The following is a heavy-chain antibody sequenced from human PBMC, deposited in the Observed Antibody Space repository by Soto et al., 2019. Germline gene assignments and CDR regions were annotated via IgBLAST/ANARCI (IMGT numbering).Heavy chain of an antibody. V-gene: IGHV4-39*01. J-gene: IGHJ6*02. CDR1: GGSTSSSSYY. Sequence: PSETLSLTCTVSGGSTSSSSYYWGWIRQPPGKGLEWIGSIYYSGSTYYNPSLKSRVTISVDTSKNQFSLKLSSVTAADTAVYYCARRSGYYKYYGMDVWGQGTTVTVSS. CDR2: IYYSGST. CDR3: ARRSGYYKYYGMDV. D-gene: IGHD3-3*01.